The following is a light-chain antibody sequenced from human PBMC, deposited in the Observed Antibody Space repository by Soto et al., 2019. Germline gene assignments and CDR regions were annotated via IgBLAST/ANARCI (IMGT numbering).Light chain of an antibody. Sequence: IVLTQSPSTLSLSPGKRATLSCRASQSISSSYLAWYQQRPGQAPRLLIYGASSRATGIPDRFSGSGSGTEFTLTISRLEPEDFAVYYCQQYGSSSWTFGQGTQLDIK. CDR2: GAS. CDR1: QSISSSY. CDR3: QQYGSSSWT. V-gene: IGKV3-20*01. J-gene: IGKJ1*01.